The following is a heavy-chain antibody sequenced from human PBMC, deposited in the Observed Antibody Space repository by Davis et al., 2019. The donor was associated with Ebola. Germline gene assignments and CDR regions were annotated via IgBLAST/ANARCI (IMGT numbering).Heavy chain of an antibody. J-gene: IGHJ3*02. CDR1: GFTFSSYS. CDR3: ARRNDI. CDR2: IKQDGSEK. V-gene: IGHV3-7*03. Sequence: GESLKISCAASGFTFSSYSMNWVRQAPGTGLEWVANIKQDGSEKYYVDSVKGRFTISRDNAKNSLYLQMNSLRAEDTAVYYCARRNDIWGQGTMVTVSS.